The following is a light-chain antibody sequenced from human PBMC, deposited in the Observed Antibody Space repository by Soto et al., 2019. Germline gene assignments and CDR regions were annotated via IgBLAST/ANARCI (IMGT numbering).Light chain of an antibody. Sequence: QSVLTQPPSASGTPGQGVTISCSGSTSNIGSNYVYWYQQLPGTAPKLLIYRNNQRPSGVPDRFSGSKSGTSASLAISGLRSDDEADYFCATWDDSMNGLYVFGNGTKVT. CDR1: TSNIGSNY. CDR3: ATWDDSMNGLYV. J-gene: IGLJ1*01. V-gene: IGLV1-47*01. CDR2: RNN.